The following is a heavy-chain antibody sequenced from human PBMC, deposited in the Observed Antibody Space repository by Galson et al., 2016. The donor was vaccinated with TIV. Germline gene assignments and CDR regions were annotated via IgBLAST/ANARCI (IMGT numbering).Heavy chain of an antibody. CDR3: VRERRYCGGDCYLYYYYGMDV. J-gene: IGHJ6*02. CDR2: ITSVGST. D-gene: IGHD2-21*02. Sequence: SLRLSCAASGFNVSINYMTWVRQAPGEGLDWVSIITSVGSTNYADSVNGRFTISRDKSKNTLYLQMNSLRAEDTAVYYCVRERRYCGGDCYLYYYYGMDVWGQGTTVTVSS. CDR1: GFNVSINY. V-gene: IGHV3-66*02.